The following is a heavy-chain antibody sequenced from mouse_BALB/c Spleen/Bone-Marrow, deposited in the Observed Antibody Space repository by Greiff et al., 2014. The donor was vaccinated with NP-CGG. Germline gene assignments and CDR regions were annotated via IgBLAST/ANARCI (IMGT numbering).Heavy chain of an antibody. Sequence: LEESGAELVKPGASVKLSCKASGYTFTSYYMYWVKQRPGQGLEWIGEINPGNGGTNFNEKFKSKATLTVDKSSSTAYMQLSSLTFEDSAIYYCTRPYYGYVGYAYWGQGTQVTVSA. J-gene: IGHJ3*01. CDR2: INPGNGGT. CDR1: GYTFTSYY. CDR3: TRPYYGYVGYAY. D-gene: IGHD1-2*01. V-gene: IGHV1S81*02.